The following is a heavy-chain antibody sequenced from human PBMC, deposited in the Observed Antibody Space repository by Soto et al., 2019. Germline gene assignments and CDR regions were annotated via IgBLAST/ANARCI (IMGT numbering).Heavy chain of an antibody. CDR3: AAGGRGYRSALPPLYFEY. J-gene: IGHJ4*01. D-gene: IGHD5-18*01. V-gene: IGHV1-69*13. CDR2: ILPIFNTA. CDR1: GGTFSSNA. Sequence: ASVKVSYKASGGTFSSNASSGVRQAPGQGPEWMGGILPIFNTANYAQNFQGRVTTTADESTSTSYMELTSLKSEDTAIYYCAAGGRGYRSALPPLYFEYWGHGTSFTVSS.